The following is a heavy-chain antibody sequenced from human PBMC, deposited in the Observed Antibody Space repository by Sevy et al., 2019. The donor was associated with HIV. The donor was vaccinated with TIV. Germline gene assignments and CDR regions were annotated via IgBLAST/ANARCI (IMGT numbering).Heavy chain of an antibody. Sequence: GGSLRLSCVASGFSFKDFGMAWVRQAPGKGLEWVSGTNWSGLTTDYTESVKGRFTISRDNAKNSLYLQMDNLRAEDTAFYYCVKIRGDYVSDGQYYFYYYMDVWGKGTTVTVSS. CDR3: VKIRGDYVSDGQYYFYYYMDV. CDR1: GFSFKDFG. CDR2: TNWSGLTT. J-gene: IGHJ6*03. V-gene: IGHV3-20*04. D-gene: IGHD4-17*01.